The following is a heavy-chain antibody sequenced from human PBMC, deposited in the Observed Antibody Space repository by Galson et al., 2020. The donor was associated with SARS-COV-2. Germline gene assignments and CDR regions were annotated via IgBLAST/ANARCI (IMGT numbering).Heavy chain of an antibody. D-gene: IGHD6-13*01. V-gene: IGHV4-39*07. CDR1: GGSISTNNCF. CDR3: SRDQGYGRSWSIVGPFDH. Sequence: ASETLSLTCTVSGGSISTNNCFWGWIRQPPGKGLEWIGSIYYGGTTYYTPSLKSRLTISMDTSKNHFSLNLSSVTAADTAVYYCSRDQGYGRSWSIVGPFDHGGQGTLVTVSS. J-gene: IGHJ4*02. CDR2: IYYGGTT.